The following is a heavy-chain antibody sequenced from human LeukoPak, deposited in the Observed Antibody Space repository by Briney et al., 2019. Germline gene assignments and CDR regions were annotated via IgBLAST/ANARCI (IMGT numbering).Heavy chain of an antibody. CDR3: ARRNAMDV. V-gene: IGHV3-7*03. Sequence: PGGPLHLSCAASGFTFSNYWMTWVRQAPAKGLEWVANINRDGSERYYVDSVKGRFTISRDDAKSSLYLQMNSLRAEDTAVYYCARRNAMDVWGQGTTVIVFS. CDR2: INRDGSER. CDR1: GFTFSNYW. J-gene: IGHJ6*02.